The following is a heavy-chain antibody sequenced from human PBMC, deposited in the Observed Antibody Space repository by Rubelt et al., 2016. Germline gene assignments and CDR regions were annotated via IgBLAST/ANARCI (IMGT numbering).Heavy chain of an antibody. J-gene: IGHJ4*02. CDR2: SGGST. CDR3: ARDFAAVPFYYFDY. V-gene: IGHV3-53*04. Sequence: SGGSTYYADSVKGRFTISRHNSKNTLYLQMNSLRTNDTAVYYCARDFAAVPFYYFDYWGQGTLVTVSS. D-gene: IGHD6-13*01.